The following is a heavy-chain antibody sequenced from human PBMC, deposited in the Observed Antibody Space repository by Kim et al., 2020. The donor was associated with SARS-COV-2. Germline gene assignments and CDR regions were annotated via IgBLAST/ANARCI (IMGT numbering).Heavy chain of an antibody. Sequence: SETLSLTCTVSGGSISSGSYYWSWIRQPAGKGLEWIGRIYTSGSTNYNPSLKSRVTISVDTSKNQFSLKLSPVTAADTAVYYCARVYSGSYSSGFDYGMDVWGQGTTVTVSS. J-gene: IGHJ6*02. CDR1: GGSISSGSYY. CDR2: IYTSGST. D-gene: IGHD1-26*01. V-gene: IGHV4-61*02. CDR3: ARVYSGSYSSGFDYGMDV.